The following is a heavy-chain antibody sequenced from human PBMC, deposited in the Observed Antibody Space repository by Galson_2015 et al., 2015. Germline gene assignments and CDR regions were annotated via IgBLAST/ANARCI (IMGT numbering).Heavy chain of an antibody. D-gene: IGHD3-10*01. CDR2: ISSGGST. J-gene: IGHJ3*02. CDR1: ELTVSSNY. Sequence: SLRLSCAASELTVSSNYMTWVRQTPRKGLEWVSLISSGGSTFYADSVKGRFTISGDHSKNTLYLQMDSLRAEDTAVYYCARDLTMVRNGFDIWGQGTMVTVSS. CDR3: ARDLTMVRNGFDI. V-gene: IGHV3-53*01.